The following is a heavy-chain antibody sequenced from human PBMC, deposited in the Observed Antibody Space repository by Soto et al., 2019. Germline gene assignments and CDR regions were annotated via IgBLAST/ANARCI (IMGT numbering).Heavy chain of an antibody. J-gene: IGHJ4*02. CDR3: ARHSNRNYGLYYFDY. V-gene: IGHV4-59*08. D-gene: IGHD4-4*01. Sequence: SETLSLPCTVLGGSFSSYYWSWIRQSPGKGLEWIGYIYYSGSTKYKPSLMSRVTISVDTSKNQFSLKVSSATAADTAVYYCARHSNRNYGLYYFDYWGLGALVTVSS. CDR2: IYYSGST. CDR1: GGSFSSYY.